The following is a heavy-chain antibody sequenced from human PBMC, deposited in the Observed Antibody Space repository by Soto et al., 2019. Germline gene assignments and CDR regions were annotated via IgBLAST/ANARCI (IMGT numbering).Heavy chain of an antibody. CDR2: IYSDGTT. J-gene: IGHJ6*02. CDR3: SRVGCSNSKCYTRGMDV. D-gene: IGHD2-2*01. V-gene: IGHV4-4*07. CDR1: GGSISGYY. Sequence: SETLSLTCTVSGGSISGYYWSWVRQPAGKGLEWVGRIYSDGTTNYSPSLKSRVTMSLDTSKDQFSLHLNSVTAADTAVYYCSRVGCSNSKCYTRGMDVWGQGTTVTVSS.